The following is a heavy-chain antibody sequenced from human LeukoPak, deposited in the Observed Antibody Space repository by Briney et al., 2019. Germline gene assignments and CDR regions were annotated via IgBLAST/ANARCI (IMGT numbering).Heavy chain of an antibody. Sequence: GGSLRLSCAASGFTFSGHWMRWGRQAPGKGREGVANINEGGSDKDYVDSVKGRFTISRDNANNLLYLQMNSLRGEDTAVYYCTRDRSRAEDDWGQGTLVTVSS. V-gene: IGHV3-7*01. CDR3: TRDRSRAEDD. J-gene: IGHJ4*02. CDR2: INEGGSDK. CDR1: GFTFSGHW. D-gene: IGHD1-14*01.